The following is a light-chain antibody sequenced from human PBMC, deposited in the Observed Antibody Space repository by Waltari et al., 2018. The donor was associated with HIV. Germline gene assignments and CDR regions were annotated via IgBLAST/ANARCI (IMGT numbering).Light chain of an antibody. J-gene: IGKJ2*01. CDR1: QSISSN. V-gene: IGKV3-15*01. CDR3: QQYNNWPPDT. Sequence: EIVMTQSPATLSVSPGERATLSCRASQSISSNLAWYQQKPGQAPRLLIYGAFTRATGIPARFSGSGSGTEFTLTINSLQSEDFAVYYCQQYNNWPPDTFGQGTKLEIK. CDR2: GAF.